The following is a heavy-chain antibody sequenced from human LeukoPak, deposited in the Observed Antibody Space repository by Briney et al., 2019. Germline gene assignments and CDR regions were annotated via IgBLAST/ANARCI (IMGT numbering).Heavy chain of an antibody. CDR2: VNPNTGAT. V-gene: IGHV1-2*02. J-gene: IGHJ4*02. CDR3: ARADELGDHHIDS. Sequence: ASVKVSCKASVYTFTAYYIHWLLQAPGQGLEWMGWVNPNTGATMYAQKFQGRVTMTRDTSISTAYIDVSRLLSDDTAVYYCARADELGDHHIDSWGQGTLVTVSS. CDR1: VYTFTAYY. D-gene: IGHD2-21*02.